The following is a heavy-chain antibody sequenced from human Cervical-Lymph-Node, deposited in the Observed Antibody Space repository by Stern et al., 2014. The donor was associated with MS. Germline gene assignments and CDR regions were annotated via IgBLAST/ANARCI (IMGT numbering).Heavy chain of an antibody. CDR3: SSPHSPGFSYYFDF. CDR1: GYTFSDYW. V-gene: IGHV5-51*01. CDR2: ILPVASYT. J-gene: IGHJ4*02. D-gene: IGHD6-19*01. Sequence: EVKMVESGGEVRKTGKSLRISCKISGYTFSDYWIAWVRQMPGKGLEWMGAILPVASYTRYIPSFQGHVTISVNTSINTAYLQWIDLSASDTAIYYFSSPHSPGFSYYFDFWGQGTLVAVSS.